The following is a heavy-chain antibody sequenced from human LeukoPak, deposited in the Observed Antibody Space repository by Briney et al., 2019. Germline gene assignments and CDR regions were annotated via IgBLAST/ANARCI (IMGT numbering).Heavy chain of an antibody. D-gene: IGHD2-8*01. J-gene: IGHJ4*02. Sequence: GGSLRLSCAASGFRFDDYALHWVRQAPGKGLEWVAVISPDGSNKYYADSVNGRFTISRDNSKSTLYLQMNTLTVEDTAIYHCSNEGAVYLPFADWGQGTRVTVSS. V-gene: IGHV3-30*18. CDR2: ISPDGSNK. CDR1: GFRFDDYA. CDR3: SNEGAVYLPFAD.